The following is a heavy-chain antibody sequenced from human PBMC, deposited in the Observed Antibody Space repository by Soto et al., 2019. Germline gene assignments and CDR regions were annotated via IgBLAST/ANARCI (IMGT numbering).Heavy chain of an antibody. Sequence: XGSLRLSCAAAGFTFSSYGMHWVRQAPGKGLEWVAVISYGGSNKYYADSVKGRFTISRDNSKNTLYLQMNSLRAEDTAVYYCAKALYDSSGYYYWGQGTLVTVSS. CDR1: GFTFSSYG. CDR3: AKALYDSSGYYY. J-gene: IGHJ4*02. V-gene: IGHV3-30*18. D-gene: IGHD3-22*01. CDR2: ISYGGSNK.